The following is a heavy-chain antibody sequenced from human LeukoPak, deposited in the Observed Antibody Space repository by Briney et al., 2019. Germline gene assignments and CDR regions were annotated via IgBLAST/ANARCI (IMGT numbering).Heavy chain of an antibody. CDR3: ARDYSTRLNYDFWSGYYIVDAFDI. CDR2: INHTGRT. CDR1: GGSFSANY. D-gene: IGHD3-3*01. Sequence: SETLSLTCAVSGGSFSANYWSWIRQPPGEGPEWIGEINHTGRTNYNPSLKSRVTISVDTSKNQFSLKLSSVTAADTAVYYCARDYSTRLNYDFWSGYYIVDAFDIWGQGTMVTVSS. V-gene: IGHV4-34*01. J-gene: IGHJ3*02.